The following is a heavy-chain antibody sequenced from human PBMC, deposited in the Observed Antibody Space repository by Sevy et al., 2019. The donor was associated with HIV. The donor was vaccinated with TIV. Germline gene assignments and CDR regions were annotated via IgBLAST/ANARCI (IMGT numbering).Heavy chain of an antibody. J-gene: IGHJ1*01. Sequence: GGSLRLSCAASGFTFSNYALTWVRQAPGQGLYWVSSITGSSTTIYYADSVKGRFTVSRDNSNNTLYLHINSLRAEDTAVYYCARDGLYGGNFEYFQHWGQGTLVTVSS. D-gene: IGHD4-17*01. CDR3: ARDGLYGGNFEYFQH. V-gene: IGHV3-23*01. CDR1: GFTFSNYA. CDR2: ITGSSTTI.